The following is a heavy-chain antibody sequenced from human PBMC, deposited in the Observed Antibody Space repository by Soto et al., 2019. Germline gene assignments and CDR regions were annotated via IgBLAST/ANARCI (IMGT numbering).Heavy chain of an antibody. Sequence: GXSVKNSFKASGYTFTSYYMHWVRQAPGQGLEWMGWINPNSGGTNYAQKFQGRVTMTRDTSISTAYMELSRLRSDDTAVYYCARERGYSYGLTDYWGQGTLVTVSS. CDR1: GYTFTSYY. CDR3: ARERGYSYGLTDY. V-gene: IGHV1-2*02. J-gene: IGHJ4*02. D-gene: IGHD5-18*01. CDR2: INPNSGGT.